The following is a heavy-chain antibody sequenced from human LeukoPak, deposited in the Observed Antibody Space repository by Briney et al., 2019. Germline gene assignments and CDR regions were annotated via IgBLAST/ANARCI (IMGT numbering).Heavy chain of an antibody. CDR2: IGTAGDT. J-gene: IGHJ4*02. D-gene: IGHD2-2*01. CDR1: GFTFSSYD. CDR3: ARALPCSSTSCLDY. Sequence: GSLRLSCAASGFTFSSYDMHWVRQATGKGLEWVSAIGTAGDTYYPGSVKGRFTISRENAKNSLYLQMNSLRAGDTAVYYCARALPCSSTSCLDYWGQGTLVTVSS. V-gene: IGHV3-13*01.